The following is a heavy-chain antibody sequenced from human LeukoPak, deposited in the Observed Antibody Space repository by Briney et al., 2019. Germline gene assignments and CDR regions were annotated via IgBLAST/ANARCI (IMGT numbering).Heavy chain of an antibody. CDR2: IGYDGTNE. V-gene: IGHV3-33*08. J-gene: IGHJ4*02. Sequence: GGSLRLSCAATGFTFITYTMNWVGQAPGKGLEWVALIGYDGTNEYYADSVKDRFTISRDNSTNTLYPKMKTLRAEDTAVYYCARDFYCSRTSCYAPSFDYWGQGTLVTVSS. D-gene: IGHD2-2*01. CDR3: ARDFYCSRTSCYAPSFDY. CDR1: GFTFITYT.